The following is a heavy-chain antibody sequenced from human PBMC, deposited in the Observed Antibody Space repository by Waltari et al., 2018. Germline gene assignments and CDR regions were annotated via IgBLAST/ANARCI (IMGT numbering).Heavy chain of an antibody. CDR2: INPNSGGT. V-gene: IGHV1-2*02. Sequence: QVQLVQSGAEVKKPGASVKVSCKASGYTFTGYYMHWVRQAPGQGLEWMGWINPNSGGTNYAQKFQGRVTITADESTSTAYMELSSLRSEDTAVYYCAREAVSGSKFDYWGQGTLVTVSS. J-gene: IGHJ4*02. CDR1: GYTFTGYY. CDR3: AREAVSGSKFDY. D-gene: IGHD1-26*01.